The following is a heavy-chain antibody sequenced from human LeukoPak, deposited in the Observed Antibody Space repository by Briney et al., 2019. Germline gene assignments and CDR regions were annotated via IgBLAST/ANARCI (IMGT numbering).Heavy chain of an antibody. V-gene: IGHV4-39*01. Sequence: SETLSLTRTVSGGSISSSDYYWGWIRQPPGKGLEWIGSIYSSGATYYNPSLNSRVTISVDRSKNQLSVKLTSVTAADTAVYYCARLITIFEVATSDAFDIWGPGTVVTVSS. CDR1: GGSISSSDYY. CDR2: IYSSGAT. CDR3: ARLITIFEVATSDAFDI. J-gene: IGHJ3*02. D-gene: IGHD3-3*01.